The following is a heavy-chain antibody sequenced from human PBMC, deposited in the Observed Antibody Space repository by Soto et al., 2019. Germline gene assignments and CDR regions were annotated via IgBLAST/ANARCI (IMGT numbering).Heavy chain of an antibody. CDR3: AGRGYSGYDLDY. D-gene: IGHD5-12*01. V-gene: IGHV4-39*07. CDR1: GGSISSSSYY. CDR2: IYYSGST. Sequence: TLSLTCTVSGGSISSSSYYWGWIRQPPGKGLEWIGSIYYSGSTYYNPSLKSRVTISVDTSKNQFSLELSSLRSEDTAVYYCAGRGYSGYDLDYWGQGTLVTVSS. J-gene: IGHJ4*02.